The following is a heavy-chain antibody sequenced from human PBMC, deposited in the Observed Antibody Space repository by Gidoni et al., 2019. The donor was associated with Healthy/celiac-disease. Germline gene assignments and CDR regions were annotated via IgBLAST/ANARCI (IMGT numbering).Heavy chain of an antibody. Sequence: QLQLQESGPGLVKPSATLSLTCTVSGGSISSRSYYWGWIRQPPGKGLEWIGSIYYSGSTYYNPSLKSRVTIYVDTSKTQFSLKLSSVTAADTAVYYCARPAASCRKNNWFDPWGQGTLVTVSS. J-gene: IGHJ5*02. CDR2: IYYSGST. D-gene: IGHD6-13*01. V-gene: IGHV4-39*01. CDR1: GGSISSRSYY. CDR3: ARPAASCRKNNWFDP.